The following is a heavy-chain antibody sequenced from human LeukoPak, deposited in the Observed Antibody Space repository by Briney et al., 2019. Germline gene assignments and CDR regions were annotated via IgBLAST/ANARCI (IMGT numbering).Heavy chain of an antibody. CDR1: GGSINYYY. J-gene: IGHJ6*02. CDR3: ARGMGVVTGHGIEV. V-gene: IGHV4-59*08. D-gene: IGHD4-23*01. CDR2: IYYSGGT. Sequence: PSETLSLTCTVSGGSINYYYWMWIRQPPGKGLEWIGYIYYSGGTHYNPSLKSRVTMLVDTSKNQFSLKLSSVTAADTALYYCARGMGVVTGHGIEVWGQGTTVTVSS.